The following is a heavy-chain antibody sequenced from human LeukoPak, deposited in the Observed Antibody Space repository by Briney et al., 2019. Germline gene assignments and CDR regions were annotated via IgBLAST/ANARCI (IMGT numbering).Heavy chain of an antibody. CDR2: ISGSGGST. J-gene: IGHJ4*02. CDR3: AKVLAVAGSEDY. V-gene: IGHV3-23*01. Sequence: PGASLRLSCAASGFTFSIYAMSWLRQAPGKGLEWVSAISGSGGSTYYADSVKGRFTISRDNSKNTLYLQMNSLRAEDTAVYYCAKVLAVAGSEDYWGQGTLVTVSS. D-gene: IGHD6-19*01. CDR1: GFTFSIYA.